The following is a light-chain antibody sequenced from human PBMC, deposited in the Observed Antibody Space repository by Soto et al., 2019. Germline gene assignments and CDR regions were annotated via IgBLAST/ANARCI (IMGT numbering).Light chain of an antibody. V-gene: IGLV2-23*01. CDR2: EGS. CDR3: CSYAGSSTHVI. Sequence: QPVLTQPASVSGSPGQSITISCTGTSSDVGSYNLVSWYQQYPGKAPKLMIYEGSKRPSGVSNRFSGSKSGNKASLTISGLQAEDEADYYCCSYAGSSTHVIFGGGTKLTVL. J-gene: IGLJ2*01. CDR1: SSDVGSYNL.